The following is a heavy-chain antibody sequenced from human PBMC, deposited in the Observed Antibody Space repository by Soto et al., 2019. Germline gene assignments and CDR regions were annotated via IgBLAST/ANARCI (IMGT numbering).Heavy chain of an antibody. CDR2: ISAYNGNT. Sequence: QVQLVQSGAEVKKPGASVKVSCKASGYTFTSYGISWVRQAPGQGLEWMGWISAYNGNTNYAQKLQGRGTMTTDTSESPAYMVLRSLRSDDTAVYYWARDPETFDYWGQGTLVTVSS. J-gene: IGHJ4*02. V-gene: IGHV1-18*01. CDR3: ARDPETFDY. CDR1: GYTFTSYG.